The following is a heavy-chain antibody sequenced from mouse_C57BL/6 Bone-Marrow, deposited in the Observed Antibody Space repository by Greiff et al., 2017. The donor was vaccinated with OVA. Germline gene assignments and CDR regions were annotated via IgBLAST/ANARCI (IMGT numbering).Heavy chain of an antibody. CDR2: IYPGGGYT. V-gene: IGHV1-63*01. CDR1: GYTFTNYW. J-gene: IGHJ3*01. Sequence: QVQLKESGAELVRPGTSVKMSCKASGYTFTNYWIGWAKQRPGHGLEWIGDIYPGGGYTNYNEKFKGKATLTADKSSSTAYMQFSSLTSEDSAIYYCARSDGYYGEFAYWGQGTLVTVSA. CDR3: ARSDGYYGEFAY. D-gene: IGHD2-3*01.